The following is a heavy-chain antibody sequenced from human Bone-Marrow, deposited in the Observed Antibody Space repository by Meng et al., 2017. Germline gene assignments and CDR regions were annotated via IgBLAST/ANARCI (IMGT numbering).Heavy chain of an antibody. J-gene: IGHJ6*02. D-gene: IGHD3-10*01. CDR3: ARTHDITMVRKNYYYYGMDV. CDR1: GYTFTSYY. Sequence: ASVKVSCKASGYTFTSYYMHWVRQAPGQGLEWMGIINPSGGSTSYAQKFQGRVTMTRDTSTSTVYMELSSLRSEDTAVYYCARTHDITMVRKNYYYYGMDVWGQGTTVTVSS. CDR2: INPSGGST. V-gene: IGHV1-46*01.